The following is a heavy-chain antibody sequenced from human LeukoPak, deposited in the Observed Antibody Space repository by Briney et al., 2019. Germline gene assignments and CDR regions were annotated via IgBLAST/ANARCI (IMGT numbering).Heavy chain of an antibody. J-gene: IGHJ6*03. CDR2: MNPNSGNT. D-gene: IGHD3-10*01. CDR1: GYTFTSYD. Sequence: ASVKVSCKASGYTFTSYDINWVRQATGQGLEWMGWMNPNSGNTGYAQKFQGRVTMTRNTSISTAYMELSSLRSEDTAVYYCAGGPRITLVRGGQWYYYMDVWGKGTTVSISS. V-gene: IGHV1-8*01. CDR3: AGGPRITLVRGGQWYYYMDV.